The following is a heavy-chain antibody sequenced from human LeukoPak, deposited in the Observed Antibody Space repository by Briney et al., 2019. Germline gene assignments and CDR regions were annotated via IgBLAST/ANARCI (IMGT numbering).Heavy chain of an antibody. CDR2: ISGSGGST. D-gene: IGHD3-3*01. V-gene: IGHV3-23*01. J-gene: IGHJ6*03. CDR3: AKHPYYDFWSGYFYYYYYMDV. Sequence: GGSLRLSCAASGFTFSSYAMSWVRQAPGKGLEWVSAISGSGGSTHYSDSVKGRFTISRDNSKNTLYLQMNSLRAEDTAVYYCAKHPYYDFWSGYFYYYYYMDVWGKGTTVTVSS. CDR1: GFTFSSYA.